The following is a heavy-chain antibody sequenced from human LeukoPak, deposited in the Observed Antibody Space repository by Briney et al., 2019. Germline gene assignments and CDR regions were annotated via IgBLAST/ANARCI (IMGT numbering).Heavy chain of an antibody. Sequence: SVKVSCKASGGTFSSYAISWVRQAPGQGLEWMGRIIPILGIANYAQKFQGRVTITTDESTSTAYMELSSLRSEDTAVYYCARTIVVVVAATAHDGVRGWFDPWGQGTLVTVSS. CDR2: IIPILGIA. J-gene: IGHJ5*02. V-gene: IGHV1-69*04. CDR1: GGTFSSYA. CDR3: ARTIVVVVAATAHDGVRGWFDP. D-gene: IGHD2-15*01.